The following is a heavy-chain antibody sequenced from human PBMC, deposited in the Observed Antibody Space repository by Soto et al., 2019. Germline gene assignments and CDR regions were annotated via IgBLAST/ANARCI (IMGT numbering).Heavy chain of an antibody. CDR2: IYYSGST. CDR1: GGSISSGDYY. CDR3: ARGNVDTAMAY. J-gene: IGHJ4*02. Sequence: SETLSLTCTVSGGSISSGDYYWSWIRQPPGKCLEWIGYIYYSGSTYYNPSLKSRVTISVDTSKNQFSLKLSSVTAADTAVYYCARGNVDTAMAYWGQGTLVTVS. D-gene: IGHD5-18*01. V-gene: IGHV4-30-4*01.